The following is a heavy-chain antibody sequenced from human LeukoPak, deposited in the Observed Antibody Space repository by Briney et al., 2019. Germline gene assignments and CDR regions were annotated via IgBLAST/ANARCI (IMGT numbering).Heavy chain of an antibody. CDR2: IIPIFGTA. V-gene: IGHV1-69*05. Sequence: ASVKVSCKASGGTFSSYAISWVRQAPGQGLEWMGGIIPIFGTANYAQKFQGRVTITTDESTSTAYMELSSLRSEDTAVYYCAKGKDIMITFGGVFDYWGQGTLVTVSS. CDR1: GGTFSSYA. J-gene: IGHJ4*02. CDR3: AKGKDIMITFGGVFDY. D-gene: IGHD3-16*01.